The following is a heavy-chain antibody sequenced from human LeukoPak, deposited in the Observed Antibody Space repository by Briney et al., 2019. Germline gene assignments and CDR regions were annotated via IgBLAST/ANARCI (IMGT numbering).Heavy chain of an antibody. D-gene: IGHD5-12*01. CDR1: DGSFSGYY. Sequence: PETLSLTCAIYDGSFSGYYWSWIRQPPGKGLEWIGEINHSGSTSYNPSLNNRLTISVDTSKNQFALKLSSVTAADTAVYYCARVCGYHWESSYDYWGQGTLVTVAS. CDR2: INHSGST. CDR3: ARVCGYHWESSYDY. J-gene: IGHJ4*02. V-gene: IGHV4-34*01.